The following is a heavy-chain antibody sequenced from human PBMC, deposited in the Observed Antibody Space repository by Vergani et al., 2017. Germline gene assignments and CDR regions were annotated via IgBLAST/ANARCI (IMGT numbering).Heavy chain of an antibody. D-gene: IGHD3-3*01. CDR2: IYTSGSS. CDR3: AVYPRITRCGVVSGDVNWFDP. V-gene: IGHV4-61*02. CDR1: GGPISSGSYY. Sequence: QVQLQESGPGLVKPSQTLSLTCTVPGGPISSGSYYWSWIRQPAGKGLGWIGRIYTSGSSNYNPSLKSRVTISVDTSKNQFSLKLSSVTAADTAGYYCAVYPRITRCGVVSGDVNWFDPWGQGTLVTVSS. J-gene: IGHJ5*02.